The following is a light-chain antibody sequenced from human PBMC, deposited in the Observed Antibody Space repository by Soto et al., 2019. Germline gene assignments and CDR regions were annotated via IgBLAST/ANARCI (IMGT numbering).Light chain of an antibody. CDR1: QSVDTY. V-gene: IGKV3-11*01. J-gene: IGKJ5*01. CDR2: DAS. Sequence: EIVLTQSPATLSLSPGESATLSCTTNQSVDTYFAWYQQKRGLAPRLLIYDASNRAIGIPARFSGRGSETDFSLTISSLEPEDFAIYFCRQRGTWPPTFGRGTRLEI. CDR3: RQRGTWPPT.